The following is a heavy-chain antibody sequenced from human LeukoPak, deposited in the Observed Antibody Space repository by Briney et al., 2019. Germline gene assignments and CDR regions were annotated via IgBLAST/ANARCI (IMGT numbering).Heavy chain of an antibody. Sequence: ASVKVSCNASGYTFTDYFMHWVRQAPGQGLEWMGWINPNSGGTNFAQKFQGRVTMTRDTSISTAYMELSSLTSDDTAVYYCARGRFSGYGADWGQGTLVTVSS. CDR1: GYTFTDYF. D-gene: IGHD5-12*01. CDR3: ARGRFSGYGAD. V-gene: IGHV1-2*02. CDR2: INPNSGGT. J-gene: IGHJ4*02.